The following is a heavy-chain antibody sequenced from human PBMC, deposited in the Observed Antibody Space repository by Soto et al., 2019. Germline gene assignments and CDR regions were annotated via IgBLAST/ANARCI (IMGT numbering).Heavy chain of an antibody. V-gene: IGHV3-74*01. J-gene: IGHJ5*02. CDR2: INSDGSST. CDR3: ARDPRLRAVAGTNWFDP. CDR1: GFTFSSYW. Sequence: PGGSLRLSCAASGFTFSSYWMHWVRQAPGKGLVWVSRINSDGSSTSYADSVKGRFTISRDNAKNTLYLQMNSLRAEDTAVYYCARDPRLRAVAGTNWFDPWGQGTLVTVSS. D-gene: IGHD6-19*01.